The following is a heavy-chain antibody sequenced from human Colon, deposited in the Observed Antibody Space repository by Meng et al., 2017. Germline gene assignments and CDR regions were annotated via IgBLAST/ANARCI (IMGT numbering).Heavy chain of an antibody. Sequence: GQRQESGPGLVKPSQTLSLPGTVSGGSISTGGYYWGWIRQLPGKGLEWIGYIYYSGSTYYNPSLRSLVSISVDTSKNQFSLRLTSVTAADTAVYYCARVRRSGDDFDYWGQGTLVTVSS. CDR1: GGSISTGGYY. CDR3: ARVRRSGDDFDY. D-gene: IGHD1-26*01. V-gene: IGHV4-31*01. J-gene: IGHJ4*02. CDR2: IYYSGST.